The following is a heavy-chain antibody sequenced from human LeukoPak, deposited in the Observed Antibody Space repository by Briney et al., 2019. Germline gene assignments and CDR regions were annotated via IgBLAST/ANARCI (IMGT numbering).Heavy chain of an antibody. V-gene: IGHV5-51*01. CDR3: ARVYDSSGYYSSFSY. Sequence: GESLKISCKGSGYSFTSYWIGWVRQMPGKGLEWMGIIYPGDSDTRYSPSFQGQVIISADKSITTTYLQWSSLRAPDTAMYYCARVYDSSGYYSSFSYWGQGTLVTVSS. CDR1: GYSFTSYW. CDR2: IYPGDSDT. D-gene: IGHD3-22*01. J-gene: IGHJ4*02.